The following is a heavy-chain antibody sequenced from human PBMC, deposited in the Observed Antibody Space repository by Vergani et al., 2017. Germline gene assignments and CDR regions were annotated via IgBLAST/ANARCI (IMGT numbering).Heavy chain of an antibody. D-gene: IGHD6-6*01. CDR2: INHSGST. CDR3: ARGRGSSSSRYDYYYGMDV. Sequence: QVQLQQWGAGLLKPSETLSLTCAVYGGSFSGYYWSWIRQPPGKGLEWIGEINHSGSTNYNPSLKSRVTISVDTSKNQFSLKLSSVTAADTAVYYCARGRGSSSSRYDYYYGMDVWGQGTTVTVS. CDR1: GGSFSGYY. V-gene: IGHV4-34*01. J-gene: IGHJ6*02.